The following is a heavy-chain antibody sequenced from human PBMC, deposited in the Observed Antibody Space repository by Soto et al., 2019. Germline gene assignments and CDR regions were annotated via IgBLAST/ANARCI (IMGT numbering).Heavy chain of an antibody. D-gene: IGHD2-21*02. CDR1: GFTFSSYA. J-gene: IGHJ4*02. Sequence: QVQLVESGGGVVQPGRSLRLSCAAPGFTFSSYAMHWVRQAPGKGLEWVAVISYDGSNKYYADSVKGRFTISRDNSKNTLYLQMNSLRAEDTAVYYCAREAYCGGDCYSDYWGQGTLVTVSS. V-gene: IGHV3-30-3*01. CDR2: ISYDGSNK. CDR3: AREAYCGGDCYSDY.